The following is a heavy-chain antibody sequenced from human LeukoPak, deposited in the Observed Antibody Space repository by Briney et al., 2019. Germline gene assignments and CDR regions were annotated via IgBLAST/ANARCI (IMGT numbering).Heavy chain of an antibody. CDR1: GGSFSGYY. D-gene: IGHD6-13*01. V-gene: IGHV4-34*01. CDR3: ARGHSSSWPYFDY. Sequence: PSETLSLTCAVYGGSFSGYYWSWIRQPPGKGLEWIGEINHSGSTNYNPSLKSRVTISVDTSKNQFSLKLSSVTAADTAVYYCARGHSSSWPYFDYWVQGTLVTVSP. J-gene: IGHJ4*02. CDR2: INHSGST.